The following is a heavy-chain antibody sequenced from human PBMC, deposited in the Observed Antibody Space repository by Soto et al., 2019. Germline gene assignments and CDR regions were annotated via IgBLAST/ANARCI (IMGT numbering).Heavy chain of an antibody. V-gene: IGHV4-30-4*01. Sequence: SETLSLTCTVSGGSISSGDYYWSWIRQPPGKGLEWIGYIYYSGSTYYNPSLKSRVTISVDTSKNQFSLKLSSVTAADTAVYYCARLVPAASDYYYYGMDVWGQGTTVTVSS. CDR1: GGSISSGDYY. CDR2: IYYSGST. CDR3: ARLVPAASDYYYYGMDV. D-gene: IGHD2-2*01. J-gene: IGHJ6*02.